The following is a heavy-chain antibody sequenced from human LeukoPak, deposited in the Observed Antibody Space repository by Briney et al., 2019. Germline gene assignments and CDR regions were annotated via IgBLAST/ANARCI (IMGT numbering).Heavy chain of an antibody. D-gene: IGHD6-19*01. Sequence: SVKVSCKASGGTFSSYAISWVRQAPGQGLEWMGGIIPIFGTANYAQKFQGRVTITADESTSTAYMELSSLRSVGTAVYYCAREPRYSSGWFWFDPWGQGTLVTVSS. V-gene: IGHV1-69*13. CDR3: AREPRYSSGWFWFDP. CDR2: IIPIFGTA. CDR1: GGTFSSYA. J-gene: IGHJ5*02.